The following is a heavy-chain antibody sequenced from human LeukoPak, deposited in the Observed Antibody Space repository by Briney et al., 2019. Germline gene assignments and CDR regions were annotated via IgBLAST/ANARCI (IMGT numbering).Heavy chain of an antibody. V-gene: IGHV1-24*01. CDR2: FGPEDGET. J-gene: IGHJ4*02. D-gene: IGHD6-6*01. Sequence: ASVKVSCKVSGYTLTELSMHWVRQAPGKGLEWMGGFGPEDGETIYAQKFQGRVTMTEDTSTDTAYMELSSLRSEDTAVYYCATHERIVYSSSSPFDYWGQGTLVTVSS. CDR3: ATHERIVYSSSSPFDY. CDR1: GYTLTELS.